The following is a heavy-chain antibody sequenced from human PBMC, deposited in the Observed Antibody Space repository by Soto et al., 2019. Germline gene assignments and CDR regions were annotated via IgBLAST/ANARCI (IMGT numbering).Heavy chain of an antibody. J-gene: IGHJ6*02. V-gene: IGHV1-69*01. CDR3: ARSQGSSTSLEIYYYYYYGMDV. CDR2: IIPIPGTA. Sequence: QVQLVQSGAEVEKPGSSVKVSCKASGGTFSSYAISWVRQAPGQGLEWMGGIIPIPGTANYAQKLQGRVTMTADESTSTAYMELSSLRSEDTAVYYCARSQGSSTSLEIYYYYYYGMDVWGQGTKVTVSS. D-gene: IGHD2-2*01. CDR1: GGTFSSYA.